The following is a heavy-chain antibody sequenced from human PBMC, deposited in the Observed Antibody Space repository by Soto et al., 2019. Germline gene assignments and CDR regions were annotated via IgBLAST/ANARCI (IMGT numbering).Heavy chain of an antibody. D-gene: IGHD2-15*01. J-gene: IGHJ6*01. CDR3: AREEGYCSGGSCYAAGGMEV. CDR1: GFTFRSYA. V-gene: IGHV3-30-3*01. CDR2: ISYDGSNK. Sequence: LRLSFAASGFTFRSYAMHWVRQAPGKLLEWVAVISYDGSNKYYADSVKGRFTISRDNSKNTLYLQMNSLRAEDTAVYYCAREEGYCSGGSCYAAGGMEVWGQGTTVNVSS.